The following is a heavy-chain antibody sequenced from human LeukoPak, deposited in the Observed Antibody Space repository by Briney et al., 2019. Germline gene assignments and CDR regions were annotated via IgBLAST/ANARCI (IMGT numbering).Heavy chain of an antibody. CDR3: ASLRPIDY. CDR1: GGSISSGDYY. V-gene: IGHV4-30-4*08. J-gene: IGHJ4*02. CDR2: IYYSGST. Sequence: SETLSLTCTVSGGSISSGDYYWSWIRQPPGKGLEWIGYIYYSGSTYYNPSLKSRVTISVDTSKSQFSLKLTSVTAADTAVYYCASLRPIDYWGQGTLVTVSS.